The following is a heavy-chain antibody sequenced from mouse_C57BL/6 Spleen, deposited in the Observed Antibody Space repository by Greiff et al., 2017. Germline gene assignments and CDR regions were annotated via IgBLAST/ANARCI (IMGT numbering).Heavy chain of an antibody. Sequence: EVKLVESGGGLVKPGGSLKLSCAASGFTFSDYGMHWVRQAPEKGLEWVAYISSGSSTIYYADTVKGRFTISRDNAKNTLFLQMTSLRSEDTAMYYCARPGSSSRYFDDWGQGTTLTVSS. CDR2: ISSGSSTI. J-gene: IGHJ2*01. CDR3: ARPGSSSRYFDD. CDR1: GFTFSDYG. D-gene: IGHD1-1*01. V-gene: IGHV5-17*01.